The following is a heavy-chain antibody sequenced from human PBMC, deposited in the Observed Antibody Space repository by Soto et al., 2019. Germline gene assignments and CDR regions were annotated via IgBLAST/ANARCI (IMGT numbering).Heavy chain of an antibody. J-gene: IGHJ6*02. CDR3: ATQTISYTWGV. V-gene: IGHV4-4*02. D-gene: IGHD3-16*01. CDR2: LHHDGTT. Sequence: QVQLQESGPGLVKPSETLSLTCAVSGGPITTTTWWAWVRLPPGKGLEWIGELHHDGTTNYNPSLESRIHMSLDKSNNHFSLKLTSVTAADTAIYYCATQTISYTWGVWGRGTTVTVSS. CDR1: GGPITTTTW.